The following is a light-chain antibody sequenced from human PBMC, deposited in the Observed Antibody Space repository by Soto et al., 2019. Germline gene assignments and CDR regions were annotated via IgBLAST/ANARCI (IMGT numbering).Light chain of an antibody. Sequence: EIVMTQSPATLSVSPGERVTLSCRASQSVRTNIAWYQQQHGQTPRRLIYYASSRATGIPARFSGSGSGTEFTLTIISLQSEDFAVYYYQQLNNWPPVTFGGGTKVEIK. CDR1: QSVRTN. J-gene: IGKJ4*01. CDR2: YAS. V-gene: IGKV3-15*01. CDR3: QQLNNWPPVT.